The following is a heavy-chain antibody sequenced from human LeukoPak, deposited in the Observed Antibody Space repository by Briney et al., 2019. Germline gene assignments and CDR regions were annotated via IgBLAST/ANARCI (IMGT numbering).Heavy chain of an antibody. V-gene: IGHV1-2*02. CDR2: INPNSGGT. CDR3: ARGQEGSGYSVDY. D-gene: IGHD3-22*01. Sequence: ASVKVSCKASGYTFTSYDINWVRQAPGQGLEWMGWINPNSGGTNYAQKFQGRVTMTRDTSISTAYMELSRLRSDDTAVYYCARGQEGSGYSVDYWGQGTLVTVSS. J-gene: IGHJ4*02. CDR1: GYTFTSYD.